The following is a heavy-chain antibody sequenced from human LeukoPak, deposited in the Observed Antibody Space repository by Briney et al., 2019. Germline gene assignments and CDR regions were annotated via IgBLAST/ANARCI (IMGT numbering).Heavy chain of an antibody. D-gene: IGHD6-19*01. CDR2: IYYSGST. CDR1: GGSISSSNW. J-gene: IGHJ5*02. V-gene: IGHV4-61*01. Sequence: SETLSLTCAVSGGSISSSNWWSWIRQPPGKGLEWIGYIYYSGSTNYNPSLKSRVTISVDTSKNQFSLRLSSVTAADTAVYYCARGTAVAGTWSQGTLVTVSS. CDR3: ARGTAVAGT.